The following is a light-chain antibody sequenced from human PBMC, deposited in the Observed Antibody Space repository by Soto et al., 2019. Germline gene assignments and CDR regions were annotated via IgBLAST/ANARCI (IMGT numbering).Light chain of an antibody. J-gene: IGKJ1*01. V-gene: IGKV1-5*01. CDR1: QSISSW. CDR3: QQYSSSSWT. CDR2: AAS. Sequence: DSQMTQAPSTLSAYLGDRVTITCRASQSISSWLAWYQQKPGKAPKLLIYAASSLESGVPSRFSGSGSGTEFTLTISSLQPDDFATYYCQQYSSSSWTFGQGAKVDIK.